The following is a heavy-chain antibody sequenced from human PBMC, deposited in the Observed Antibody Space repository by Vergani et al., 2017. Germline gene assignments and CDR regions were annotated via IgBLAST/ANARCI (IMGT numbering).Heavy chain of an antibody. V-gene: IGHV3-33*06. CDR2: IWYDGSNK. J-gene: IGHJ4*02. CDR3: AKESSHRTLYXFDY. CDR1: GFTFSSYG. D-gene: IGHD1-14*01. Sequence: QVQLVESGGGVVQPGRSLRLSCAASGFTFSSYGMHWVRQAPGKGLEWVAVIWYDGSNKYYADSVKGRFTISRDNSKNTLYLQMNSLRAEDTAVYYCAKESSHRTLYXFDYWGQGTLVTVSS.